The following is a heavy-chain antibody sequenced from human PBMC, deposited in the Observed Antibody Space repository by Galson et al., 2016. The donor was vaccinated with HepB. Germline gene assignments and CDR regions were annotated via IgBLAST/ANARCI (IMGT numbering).Heavy chain of an antibody. Sequence: SLRLSCAASGFAFSNYAMSWVRQAPGKGLEWVAVISYDGNNRHYADAVKGRFTIPRDSSTNTVYLQMNSLRADDTAVYFCARDRGLLHYYYGMDVWGQGTTVTVSS. D-gene: IGHD4-17*01. CDR1: GFAFSNYA. CDR2: ISYDGNNR. J-gene: IGHJ6*02. CDR3: ARDRGLLHYYYGMDV. V-gene: IGHV3-33*08.